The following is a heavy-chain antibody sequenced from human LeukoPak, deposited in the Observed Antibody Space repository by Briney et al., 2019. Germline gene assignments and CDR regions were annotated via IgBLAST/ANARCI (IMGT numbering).Heavy chain of an antibody. Sequence: VASVKVSCKASGYTFTSYAIHWVRQAPGQRLEWLGWINAGNGNTKYSQKFQGRVTITRDTSASTAYMELSSLKSEDTAVYYCARSGGDSFDYWGQRTLVTVSS. CDR1: GYTFTSYA. CDR3: ARSGGDSFDY. CDR2: INAGNGNT. V-gene: IGHV1-3*01. D-gene: IGHD4-17*01. J-gene: IGHJ4*02.